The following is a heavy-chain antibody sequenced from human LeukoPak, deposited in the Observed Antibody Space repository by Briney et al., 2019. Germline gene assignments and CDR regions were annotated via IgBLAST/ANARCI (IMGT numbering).Heavy chain of an antibody. D-gene: IGHD4-23*01. CDR1: GGSFSGYY. J-gene: IGHJ6*04. V-gene: IGHV4-34*01. Sequence: SETLSLTCAVYGGSFSGYYWSWIRQPPGKGLEWIGEINHSGSTNYNPSLKSRVTISVDTSKNQFSLKLSSVTAADTAVYYCGRADGANSVGDVWGKGTTVTISS. CDR3: GRADGANSVGDV. CDR2: INHSGST.